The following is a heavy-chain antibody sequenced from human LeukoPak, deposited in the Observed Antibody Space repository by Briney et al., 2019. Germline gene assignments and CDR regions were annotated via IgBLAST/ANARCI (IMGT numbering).Heavy chain of an antibody. CDR2: INPNSGGT. J-gene: IGHJ4*02. D-gene: IGHD3-16*02. CDR3: ARARGGGMITFGGVIVF. Sequence: VASVKVSCKASGYTFTGYYMHWVRQAPGQGLEWMGWINPNSGGTNYAQKFQGRVTMTRDTSISTAYMELSRLRSDDTAVYYCARARGGGMITFGGVIVFWGQGTLVTVSS. V-gene: IGHV1-2*02. CDR1: GYTFTGYY.